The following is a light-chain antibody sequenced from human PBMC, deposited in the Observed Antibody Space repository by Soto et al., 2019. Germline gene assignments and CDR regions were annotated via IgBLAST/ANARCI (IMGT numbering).Light chain of an antibody. CDR2: GAS. CDR1: QSISSSY. CDR3: QQYGSAPAWT. V-gene: IGKV3-20*01. Sequence: IVLTQSPGTLSLSPGERATLSCRASQSISSSYLAWYQQKPGQAPRLLIYGASKRATGIPDRFSGSGSGTDFTLTISRLESEDLAVYYCQQYGSAPAWTFGQGTKVEIK. J-gene: IGKJ1*01.